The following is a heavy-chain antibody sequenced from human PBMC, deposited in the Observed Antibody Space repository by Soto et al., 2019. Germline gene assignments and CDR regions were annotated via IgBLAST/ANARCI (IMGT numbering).Heavy chain of an antibody. V-gene: IGHV4-34*01. CDR1: GGSFSGYY. CDR3: ARAMTTVIGGPDDY. CDR2: INHSGST. D-gene: IGHD4-17*01. J-gene: IGHJ4*02. Sequence: QVQLQQWGAGLLKPSETLSLTCAVHGGSFSGYYWSWIRQPPGKGLEWIGEINHSGSTNYNPSLKSRVTISVDTSKNQYPLKLSSVTAADTAVYYCARAMTTVIGGPDDYWGQGTLVTVSS.